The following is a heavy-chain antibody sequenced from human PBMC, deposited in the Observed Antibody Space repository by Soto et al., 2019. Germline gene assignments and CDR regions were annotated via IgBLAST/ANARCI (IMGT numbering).Heavy chain of an antibody. V-gene: IGHV4-59*02. CDR2: MYFGGSF. J-gene: IGHJ5*02. Sequence: QMQLQASGPGLVKPSETLSLTCNVSGASVSHGYWSWIRQPPGKGLEWIGFMYFGGSFNYNPSLTRRAKMSVEKSKNQFYMKLTSVTASDTAVYYCARSYYDSTGFAVDPWGQGTLVTVSS. D-gene: IGHD3-22*01. CDR3: ARSYYDSTGFAVDP. CDR1: GASVSHGY.